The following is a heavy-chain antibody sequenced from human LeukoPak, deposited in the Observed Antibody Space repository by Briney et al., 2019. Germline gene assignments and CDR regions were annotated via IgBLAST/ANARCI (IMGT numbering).Heavy chain of an antibody. Sequence: SETLSLTCTVCTYSMCSYYWNWIRQPPGKGLEWIWYIYYTGRANYNPSLKSRVSISLDTSKNQFSLKFSSVTAADTAVYFCARLHLYYDFLTPRYCYLGARGTLVTVSS. V-gene: IGHV4-59*08. D-gene: IGHD3-9*01. CDR3: ARLHLYYDFLTPRYCYL. J-gene: IGHJ2*01. CDR1: TYSMCSYY. CDR2: IYYTGRA.